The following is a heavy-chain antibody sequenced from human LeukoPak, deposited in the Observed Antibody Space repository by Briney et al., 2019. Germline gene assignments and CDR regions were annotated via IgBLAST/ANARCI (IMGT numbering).Heavy chain of an antibody. CDR2: IYHSGST. D-gene: IGHD3-10*01. CDR1: GYSISSGYY. V-gene: IGHV4-38-2*02. J-gene: IGHJ4*02. Sequence: PSETLSLTWTVSGYSISSGYYWGWIRQPPGKGLEWIGSIYHSGSTYYNPSLKSRVTISVDTSKNQFSLKLSSVTAADTAVYYCARDPVWFGELLIDYWGQGTLVTVSS. CDR3: ARDPVWFGELLIDY.